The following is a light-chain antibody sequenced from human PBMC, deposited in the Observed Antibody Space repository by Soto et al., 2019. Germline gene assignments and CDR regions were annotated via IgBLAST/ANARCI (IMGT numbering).Light chain of an antibody. V-gene: IGLV2-8*01. CDR1: SSDVGAYDY. J-gene: IGLJ1*01. Sequence: QSALTQPPSASGSPGQSVTISCTGTSSDVGAYDYVSWYQQHPGKAPKLMIYEINKRPSGVPDRFSGSKSGNTASLTISGLQAEDEADYYCVSFTTSRSYVFGTGTKLTVL. CDR2: EIN. CDR3: VSFTTSRSYV.